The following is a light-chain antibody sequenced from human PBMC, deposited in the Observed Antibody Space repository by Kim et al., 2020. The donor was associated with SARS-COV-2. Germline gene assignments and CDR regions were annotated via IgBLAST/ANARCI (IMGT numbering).Light chain of an antibody. Sequence: QAAAICGRSSQSILYRDGKTYLHWFHQRPGQAPRRLLYRVSNRDCGVPDRISGSGSGTDFTLKSSRVEAEDVGIYYCMQGSHLYSFGQGTKLEI. J-gene: IGKJ2*03. CDR1: QSILYRDGKTY. CDR2: RVS. V-gene: IGKV2-30*01. CDR3: MQGSHLYS.